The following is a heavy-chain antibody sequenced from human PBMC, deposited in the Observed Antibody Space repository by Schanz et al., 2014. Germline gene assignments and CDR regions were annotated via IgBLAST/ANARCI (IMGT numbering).Heavy chain of an antibody. CDR2: IYYSGST. V-gene: IGHV4-34*11. CDR3: ARDPGYSGQYGLDV. D-gene: IGHD6-13*01. Sequence: QVQLQQWGAGLLKPSETLSLTCAVYGGSFSGYYWSWIRQPPGKGLEWIGHIYYSGSTNYNPSLTDRVTMSVDTSKNQFSLKLSSVTAADTAVYYCARDPGYSGQYGLDVWGQGTTVTVSS. J-gene: IGHJ6*02. CDR1: GGSFSGYY.